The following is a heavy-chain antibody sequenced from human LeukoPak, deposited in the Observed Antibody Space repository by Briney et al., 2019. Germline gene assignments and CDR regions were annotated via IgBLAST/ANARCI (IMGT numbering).Heavy chain of an antibody. CDR2: ISGSGGST. Sequence: GGSLRLSCAASGFTFDDYAMHWVRQAPGKGLEWVSAISGSGGSTYYADSVKGRFTISRDNSKNTLYLQMNSLRAEDTAVYYCARDLWNFFDYWGQGTLVTVSS. CDR1: GFTFDDYA. D-gene: IGHD3-10*01. V-gene: IGHV3-23*01. J-gene: IGHJ4*02. CDR3: ARDLWNFFDY.